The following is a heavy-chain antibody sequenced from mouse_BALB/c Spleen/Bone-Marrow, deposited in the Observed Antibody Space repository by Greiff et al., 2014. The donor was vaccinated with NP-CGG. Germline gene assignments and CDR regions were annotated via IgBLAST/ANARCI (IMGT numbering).Heavy chain of an antibody. V-gene: IGHV1S137*01. CDR1: GYTFTDYA. J-gene: IGHJ2*01. D-gene: IGHD1-1*01. CDR2: ISSSYGDA. Sequence: QVQLKQSGAELVRPGVSVKISCEGSGYTFTDYAMHWVKQSHAKSLEWIGIISSSYGDATYNQKFKGKATMTVDKSSNTAYMELARLTSEDSAIYYCARGLSYYYGTSYYFDYWGQGTTLTVSS. CDR3: ARGLSYYYGTSYYFDY.